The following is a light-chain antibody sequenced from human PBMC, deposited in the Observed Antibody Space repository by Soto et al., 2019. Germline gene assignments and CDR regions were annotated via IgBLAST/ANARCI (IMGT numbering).Light chain of an antibody. V-gene: IGKV1-33*01. CDR3: QLYKSHLEA. CDR1: QNINNY. Sequence: DSEGPQCPSCLSAYLDNSVTITCQASQNINNYLNWYQQKPGQAPSLLIYDTSTRATGVPDRFSGSGSGTEFTLTISFLQPDDFASYCSQLYKSHLEAFGQGTKV. J-gene: IGKJ1*01. CDR2: DTS.